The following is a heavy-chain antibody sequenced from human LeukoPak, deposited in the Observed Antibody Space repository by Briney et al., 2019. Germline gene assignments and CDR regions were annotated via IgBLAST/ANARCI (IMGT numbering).Heavy chain of an antibody. Sequence: GGSLRLSCAASGFTFSDYAMSWVRQTPGKGLEWVSTICGDCGNTHYADSVKGRFTISRDNSKNTLYLQMNSLRAEDTAVYYCAKGGSIFRSPFDYWGQGTLVTVSS. CDR1: GFTFSDYA. CDR3: AKGGSIFRSPFDY. D-gene: IGHD3-9*01. J-gene: IGHJ4*02. V-gene: IGHV3-23*01. CDR2: ICGDCGNT.